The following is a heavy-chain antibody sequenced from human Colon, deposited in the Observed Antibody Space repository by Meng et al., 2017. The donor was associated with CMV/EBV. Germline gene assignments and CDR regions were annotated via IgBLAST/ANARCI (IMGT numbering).Heavy chain of an antibody. Sequence: GESLKISCAASGFTFSSYSMNWVRQAPGKGLEWVSYISSSSTIYYADSAKGRFTISRDNAKNSLYLQMNSLRAEDTAVYYCARDNPFWSGGYYYYGMDVWGQGTTVTVSS. D-gene: IGHD3-3*01. CDR2: ISSSSTI. J-gene: IGHJ6*02. CDR3: ARDNPFWSGGYYYYGMDV. V-gene: IGHV3-48*04. CDR1: GFTFSSYS.